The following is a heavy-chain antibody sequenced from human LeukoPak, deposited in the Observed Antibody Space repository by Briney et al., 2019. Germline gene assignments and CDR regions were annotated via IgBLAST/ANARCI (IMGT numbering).Heavy chain of an antibody. CDR3: AKVGIRYCSSTSCYPFDY. J-gene: IGHJ4*02. CDR1: GFTFSNYA. CDR2: ISGSGGGT. Sequence: GGSLRLSCAASGFTFSNYAMSWVRQAPGKGLEWVSAISGSGGGTYYADSVKGRFTISRVNSKNTLYLQMNSLRAEDTAVYYCAKVGIRYCSSTSCYPFDYWGQGTLVTVSS. D-gene: IGHD2-2*01. V-gene: IGHV3-23*01.